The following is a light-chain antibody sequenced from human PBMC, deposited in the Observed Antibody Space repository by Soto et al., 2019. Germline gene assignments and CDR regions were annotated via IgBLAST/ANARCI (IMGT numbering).Light chain of an antibody. Sequence: QSVLTQSPSASASLGASVKLTCTLSSGHSSYAIAWHQQQPEKGPRYLMKLNSDGSHSKGDGIPDRFSGSSSGAERYLTISSLQSEDEADYYCQTWGTGIQKFGGGTKLTVL. CDR3: QTWGTGIQK. J-gene: IGLJ3*02. CDR2: LNSDGSH. CDR1: SGHSSYA. V-gene: IGLV4-69*01.